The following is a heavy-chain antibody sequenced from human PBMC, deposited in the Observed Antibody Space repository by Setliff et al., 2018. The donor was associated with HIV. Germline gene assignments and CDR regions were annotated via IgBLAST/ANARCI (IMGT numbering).Heavy chain of an antibody. D-gene: IGHD5-12*01. J-gene: IGHJ4*02. Sequence: SETLSLTCTVSGDSITNDDYYWGWIRQPPGKGLEWIAIIHYNGRTYYDPSLKSRVTIFVDTSKIEFSLTLKSVTAADTAIYYCARLPRGPWRWDYWGQGMLVTVSS. CDR1: GDSITNDDYY. CDR3: ARLPRGPWRWDY. V-gene: IGHV4-39*01. CDR2: IHYNGRT.